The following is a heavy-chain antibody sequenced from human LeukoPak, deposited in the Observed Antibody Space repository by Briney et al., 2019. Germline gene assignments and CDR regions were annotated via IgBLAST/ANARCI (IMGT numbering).Heavy chain of an antibody. D-gene: IGHD2-15*01. Sequence: SETLSLTCGVSGGSISNTNWWTWVRQPPGKGLEWIGYIYYSGTTNYNPSLKSRVTISVDTSKNQFSLKLSFVTAADTAVYYCAREDYCSGGSCYSGYFQHWGQGTLVTVSS. CDR1: GGSISNTNW. CDR2: IYYSGTT. J-gene: IGHJ1*01. CDR3: AREDYCSGGSCYSGYFQH. V-gene: IGHV4-4*02.